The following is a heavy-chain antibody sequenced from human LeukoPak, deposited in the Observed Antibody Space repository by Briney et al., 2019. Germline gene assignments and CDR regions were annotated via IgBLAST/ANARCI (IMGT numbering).Heavy chain of an antibody. CDR2: IEPTGGDT. CDR3: ARRNDCVNGVCYFWFDS. CDR1: GYTFTGYQ. D-gene: IGHD2-8*01. J-gene: IGHJ5*01. Sequence: GASVKVSCKASGYTFTGYQVHWVRQVPGQGLEWMGRIEPTGGDTDYAERFQDRVTMTRDTSISAAYMELSGLTSDDTGLYYCARRNDCVNGVCYFWFDSWGQGTLVTVSS. V-gene: IGHV1-2*05.